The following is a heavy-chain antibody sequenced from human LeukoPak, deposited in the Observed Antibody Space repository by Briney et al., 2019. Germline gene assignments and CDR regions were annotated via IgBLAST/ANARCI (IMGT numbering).Heavy chain of an antibody. CDR2: TYYRSKWYN. Sequence: SQTLSLTCAISGDSVSSNSAAWNWIRQSPSRGLEWPGRTYYRSKWYNDYAVSVKSRITNNPDTSKNQFSLQLNSVTPEDTAVYYCARGSSSSNYYYYYMDVWGKGTTVTVSS. V-gene: IGHV6-1*01. D-gene: IGHD6-6*01. J-gene: IGHJ6*03. CDR3: ARGSSSSNYYYYYMDV. CDR1: GDSVSSNSAA.